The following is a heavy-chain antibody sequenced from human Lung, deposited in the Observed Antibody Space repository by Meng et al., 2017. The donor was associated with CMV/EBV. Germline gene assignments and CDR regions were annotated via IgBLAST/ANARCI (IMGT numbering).Heavy chain of an antibody. CDR2: LRYDGSNK. D-gene: IGHD1-26*01. V-gene: IGHV3-30*02. Sequence: GGSXRLXCAASGFTFSGYAMHWVRQAPGKGLEWVSFLRYDGSNKHYADYVKGRFTISRDNSENTLYLQMNSLRPEDTAVYYCAKTGSGSYVDSWGQGTLVTVSS. J-gene: IGHJ4*02. CDR3: AKTGSGSYVDS. CDR1: GFTFSGYA.